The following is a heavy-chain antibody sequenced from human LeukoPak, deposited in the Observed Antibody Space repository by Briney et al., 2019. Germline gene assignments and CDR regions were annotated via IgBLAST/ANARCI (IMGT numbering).Heavy chain of an antibody. CDR1: GAFIRGGGVY. CDR2: IYHSGTT. V-gene: IGHV4-30-2*01. J-gene: IGHJ6*03. Sequence: SQTLSLTCTVSGAFIRGGGVYWSWIRQPPGKGLEWIGYIYHSGTTYYSPSLKSRVTISIDTSKNQFSLNLSSVTAADTAVYYCARVDTAMVGYYYYMDVWGKGTTVTVSS. CDR3: ARVDTAMVGYYYYMDV. D-gene: IGHD5-18*01.